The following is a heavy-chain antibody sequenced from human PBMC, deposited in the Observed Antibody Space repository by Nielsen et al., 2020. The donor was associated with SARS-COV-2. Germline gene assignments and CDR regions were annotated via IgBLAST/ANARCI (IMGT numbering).Heavy chain of an antibody. J-gene: IGHJ4*02. CDR2: IYYSGST. CDR3: ARGWRSAELLPLEY. V-gene: IGHV4-39*07. D-gene: IGHD3-10*01. CDR1: GGSISSSSYY. Sequence: SETLSLTCTVSGGSISSSSYYWGGIRQPPGKGLEWIGRIYYSGSTYYNPSLRSRATISVDTAENRFSLRLTSVTAADTAVYYCARGWRSAELLPLEYWGQGTPVTVSS.